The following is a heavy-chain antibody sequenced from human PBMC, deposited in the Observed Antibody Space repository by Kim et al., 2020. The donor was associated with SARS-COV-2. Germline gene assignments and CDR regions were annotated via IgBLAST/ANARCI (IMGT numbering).Heavy chain of an antibody. J-gene: IGHJ4*02. CDR2: INPSGGST. CDR3: ARAYYYDSGGYPPHFDY. D-gene: IGHD3-22*01. V-gene: IGHV1-46*01. CDR1: GYTFTSYY. Sequence: ASVKVSCKASGYTFTSYYMHWVRQAPGQGLEWMGIINPSGGSTNYAQKFQGRVTMTRDTSTDTVYMELSSLRSEDTAVYYCARAYYYDSGGYPPHFDYWGQGTLVTVSS.